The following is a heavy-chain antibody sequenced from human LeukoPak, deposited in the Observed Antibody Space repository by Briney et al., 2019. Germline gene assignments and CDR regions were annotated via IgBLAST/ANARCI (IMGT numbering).Heavy chain of an antibody. V-gene: IGHV3-73*01. J-gene: IGHJ4*02. D-gene: IGHD6-19*01. CDR1: GFTLSGSV. CDR2: IRSRTQDYAT. CDR3: TRLGYSSGWSDY. Sequence: GGSLRLSCAASGFTLSGSVIHWVRQASEKGLEWVGRIRSRTQDYATAYAAAVKDRFIISRDDSKNTAYLQMNSLRTEDTAVYYCTRLGYSSGWSDYWGQGALVTVSS.